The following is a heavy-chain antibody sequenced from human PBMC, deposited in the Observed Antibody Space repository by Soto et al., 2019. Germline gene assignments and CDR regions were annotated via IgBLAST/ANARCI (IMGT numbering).Heavy chain of an antibody. CDR1: GGAFIGYY. Sequence: SETLSLTCAVYGGAFIGYYCIFIRHPPCKWLEWIGEINHSGSTNYNPSLKSRVTISVDTSKNQFSLKLSSVTAADTAVYYCARAGRIAARPTNPWGQGTLVTVSS. D-gene: IGHD6-6*01. V-gene: IGHV4-34*01. CDR3: ARAGRIAARPTNP. CDR2: INHSGST. J-gene: IGHJ5*02.